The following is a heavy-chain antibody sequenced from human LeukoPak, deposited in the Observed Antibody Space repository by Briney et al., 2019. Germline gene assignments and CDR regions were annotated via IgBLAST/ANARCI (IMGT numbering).Heavy chain of an antibody. CDR3: AIHITRGRFWSGYYSGGFDY. Sequence: GGSLRLSCAASGFTFSSYWMSWVRQAPGKGLEWVANIKQDGSEKYYVDSVKGRFTISRDNAKNSLYLQMNSLRAEDTAVYYCAIHITRGRFWSGYYSGGFDYWGQGTLVTVSS. J-gene: IGHJ4*02. CDR1: GFTFSSYW. CDR2: IKQDGSEK. V-gene: IGHV3-7*01. D-gene: IGHD3-3*01.